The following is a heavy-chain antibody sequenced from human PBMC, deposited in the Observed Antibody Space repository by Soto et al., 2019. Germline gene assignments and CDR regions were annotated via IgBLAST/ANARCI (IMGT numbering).Heavy chain of an antibody. CDR3: VKDAVPYNGKWDWFDS. CDR1: RFIFSDFA. J-gene: IGHJ5*01. D-gene: IGHD1-26*01. CDR2: IGGGGTDT. V-gene: IGHV3-23*01. Sequence: DVQLLESGGGLVQPGGSLTLSCAASRFIFSDFAMSWVRRAPGKGLEWVSAIGGGGTDTYYADSVKGRFTISRDNSKNTLYLQMNSLRDEDTAVYYCVKDAVPYNGKWDWFDSWGQGTLVTVSS.